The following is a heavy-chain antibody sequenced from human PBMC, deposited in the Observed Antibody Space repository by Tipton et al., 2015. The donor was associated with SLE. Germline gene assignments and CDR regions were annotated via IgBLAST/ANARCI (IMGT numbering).Heavy chain of an antibody. J-gene: IGHJ4*02. V-gene: IGHV4-39*07. CDR3: AVRRVGATSVGKSPFDH. D-gene: IGHD1-26*01. CDR1: GGSISSYY. CDR2: IYYSGST. Sequence: TLSLTCTVSGGSISSYYWGWIRQPPGKGLEWIGSIYYSGSTYYNPSLKSRVTISVDTSKNQFSLKLSSVTAADTAVYYCAVRRVGATSVGKSPFDHWGQGTLVTVSS.